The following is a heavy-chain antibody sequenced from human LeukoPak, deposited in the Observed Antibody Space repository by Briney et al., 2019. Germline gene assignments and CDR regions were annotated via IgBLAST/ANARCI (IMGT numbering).Heavy chain of an antibody. CDR1: GFPFIEYS. D-gene: IGHD1-1*01. CDR2: IGIDSGNT. V-gene: IGHV3-48*01. CDR3: ARDHNYAFDN. Sequence: GGSLRLSCTASGFPFIEYSMNWVRQAPGKGLEWISYIGIDSGNTKYADSVRGRFTISADKAKNSLYLQMNSPRVEDTAVYYCARDHNYAFDNWGQGTLVSVSS. J-gene: IGHJ4*02.